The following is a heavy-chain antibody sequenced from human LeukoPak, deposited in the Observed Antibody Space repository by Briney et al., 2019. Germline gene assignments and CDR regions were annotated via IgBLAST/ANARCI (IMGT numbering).Heavy chain of an antibody. Sequence: GGSLRLSCAASGFTFSSYAMHWVRQAPGKGLEWVAVISYDGSNKYYADSVKGRFTISRDNSKNTLYLQMNSLRAEDTAVYYCARDRGSYSFDYWGQGTLVTVSS. CDR1: GFTFSSYA. CDR3: ARDRGSYSFDY. V-gene: IGHV3-30*04. CDR2: ISYDGSNK. D-gene: IGHD1-26*01. J-gene: IGHJ4*02.